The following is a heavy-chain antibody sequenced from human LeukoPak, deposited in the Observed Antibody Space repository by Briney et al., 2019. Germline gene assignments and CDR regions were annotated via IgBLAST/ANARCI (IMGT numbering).Heavy chain of an antibody. CDR3: ARDLGYCSGGSCYSGGY. D-gene: IGHD2-15*01. CDR2: PSGGST. Sequence: PSGGSTSYAQKFQGRVTMTRDTSTSTVYMELSSLRSEDTAVYYCARDLGYCSGGSCYSGGYWGQGTLVTVSS. J-gene: IGHJ4*02. V-gene: IGHV1-46*01.